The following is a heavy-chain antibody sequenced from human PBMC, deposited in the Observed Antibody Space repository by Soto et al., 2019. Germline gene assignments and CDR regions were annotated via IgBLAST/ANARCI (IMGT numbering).Heavy chain of an antibody. CDR3: AKDRQPDGIWTFDY. D-gene: IGHD3-9*01. Sequence: GGSVRLSCAASGFTLSTYTMNWVRQAPGKGLEWVSGIFQNGETFYTGSVKGRFTISRDDYKNMVYLQMDSLRADDTALYYCAKDRQPDGIWTFDYWGQGILVTVSS. CDR1: GFTLSTYT. CDR2: IFQNGET. V-gene: IGHV3-23*01. J-gene: IGHJ4*02.